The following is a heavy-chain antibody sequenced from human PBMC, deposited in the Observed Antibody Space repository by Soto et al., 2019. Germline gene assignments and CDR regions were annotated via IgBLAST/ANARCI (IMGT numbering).Heavy chain of an antibody. CDR1: GGSISSGGYS. V-gene: IGHV4-30-2*01. D-gene: IGHD2-2*01. CDR2: IYHSGST. J-gene: IGHJ4*02. CDR3: ARGGYCSSTSCYGTFDY. Sequence: QLQLQESGSGLVKPSQTLSLTCAVSGGSISSGGYSWSWIRQPPGKGLEWIGYIYHSGSTYYNPSLKSRVTITVDRSQNQFSLKLSSVTAADTAVYYCARGGYCSSTSCYGTFDYWGQGTLVTVSS.